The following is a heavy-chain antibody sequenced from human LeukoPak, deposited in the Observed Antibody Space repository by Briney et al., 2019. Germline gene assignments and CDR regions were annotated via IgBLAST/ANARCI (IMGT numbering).Heavy chain of an antibody. D-gene: IGHD3-10*01. CDR2: ISYDGSNK. V-gene: IGHV3-30*03. CDR1: GVTFSSYG. J-gene: IGHJ4*02. CDR3: ATGAAVRGDFDY. Sequence: GGSLRLSCAASGVTFSSYGMHRVRQAPGKGLEWVAVISYDGSNKYYADSVKGRFTISRDNSKNTLYLQMNSLRAEDTAVYYCATGAAVRGDFDYWGQGTLVTVSS.